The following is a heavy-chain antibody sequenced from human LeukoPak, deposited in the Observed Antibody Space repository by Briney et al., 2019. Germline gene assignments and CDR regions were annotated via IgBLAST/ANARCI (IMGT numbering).Heavy chain of an antibody. CDR3: AKDANYYGSGSYYIGTYYFDY. Sequence: GGSLRLSCAASGFSFSIYAMSWVRQAPGKGLEWVSAISGSGGSTYYADSVKGRFTISRDNSKNTLYLQMNSLRAEDTAVYYCAKDANYYGSGSYYIGTYYFDYWGQGTLVTVSS. CDR2: ISGSGGST. CDR1: GFSFSIYA. D-gene: IGHD3-10*01. J-gene: IGHJ4*02. V-gene: IGHV3-23*01.